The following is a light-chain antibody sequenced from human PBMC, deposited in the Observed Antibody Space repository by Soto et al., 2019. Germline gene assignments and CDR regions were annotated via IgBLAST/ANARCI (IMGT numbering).Light chain of an antibody. CDR1: QSVSSN. Sequence: ELVMTQSPATLSVSPGARATLSCRASQSVSSNLAWYQQKPGQAPSLLIYGASTRATGIPARFSGSVSGTEFTRTISSLQSEEFAGYYCQQYNNWPPSITFGQGTRLEIK. J-gene: IGKJ5*01. CDR3: QQYNNWPPSIT. CDR2: GAS. V-gene: IGKV3-15*01.